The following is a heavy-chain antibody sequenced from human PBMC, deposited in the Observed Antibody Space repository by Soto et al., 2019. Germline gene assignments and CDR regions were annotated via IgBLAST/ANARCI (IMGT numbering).Heavy chain of an antibody. CDR2: IDWEEEK. Sequence: GPTMVNPKQTLILTCAFSAFSLSRNGMSVSWIRQPPGNSLEFLALIDWEEEKFYSTSLRTRLTVSKDTSKSQVVLTLNNVELVDTVTYYCTRSTNGDYEYHCDYWGQGNLVTVS. CDR1: AFSLSRNGMS. D-gene: IGHD4-17*01. CDR3: TRSTNGDYEYHCDY. V-gene: IGHV2-70*01. J-gene: IGHJ4*02.